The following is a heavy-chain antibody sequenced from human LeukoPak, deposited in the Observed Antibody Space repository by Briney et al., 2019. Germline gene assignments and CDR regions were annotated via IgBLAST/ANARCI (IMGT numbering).Heavy chain of an antibody. D-gene: IGHD3-3*01. J-gene: IGHJ5*02. CDR3: ARGAWRFWDQLPLRWFDP. Sequence: SETLSLTCAVYGGSFSGYYWSWIRQPPGKGLEWIGEINHSGGTNYNPSLKSRVTISVDTSKNQFSLKLSSVTAADTAVYYCARGAWRFWDQLPLRWFDPWGQGTLVTVSS. CDR2: INHSGGT. CDR1: GGSFSGYY. V-gene: IGHV4-34*01.